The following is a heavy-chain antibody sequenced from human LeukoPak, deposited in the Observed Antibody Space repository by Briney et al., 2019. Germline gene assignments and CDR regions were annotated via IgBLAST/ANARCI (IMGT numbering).Heavy chain of an antibody. CDR3: ATRRPYDYVWGSYRYNTPYYYYGMDV. CDR2: ISSSSSTI. CDR1: GFTFSSCS. V-gene: IGHV3-48*01. J-gene: IGHJ6*02. D-gene: IGHD3-16*02. Sequence: GGSLRLSCAASGFTFSSCSMNWVRQAPGKGLEWVSYISSSSSTIYYADSVKGRFTISRDNAKNSLYLQMNSLRAEDTAVYYCATRRPYDYVWGSYRYNTPYYYYGMDVWGQVTTVTVSS.